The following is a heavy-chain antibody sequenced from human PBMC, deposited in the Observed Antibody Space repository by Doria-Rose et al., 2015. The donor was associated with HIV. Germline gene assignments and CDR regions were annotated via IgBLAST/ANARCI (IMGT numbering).Heavy chain of an antibody. CDR3: ARIKSSKWYHKYYFDF. J-gene: IGHJ4*02. Sequence: QITLKESGPVLVKPTETLTLTCTVSGVSLSSPGMGVSWIRQPPGKALEWLANIFSDDERSYKPSLKSRLTISRGTSNSQVLLTMTDMDPVDTATYYCARIKSSKWYHKYYFDFWGQGTLVIVSA. CDR2: IFSDDER. D-gene: IGHD6-13*01. V-gene: IGHV2-26*01. CDR1: GVSLSSPGMG.